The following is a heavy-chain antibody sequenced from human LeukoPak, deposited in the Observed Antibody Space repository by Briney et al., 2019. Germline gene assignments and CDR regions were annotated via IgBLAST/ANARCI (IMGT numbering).Heavy chain of an antibody. CDR3: ASVHRALNY. J-gene: IGHJ4*02. CDR2: ISSSGNTI. Sequence: GGSLRLSCAASGFTFSIYEMNWVRQAPGKGLEWVSYISSSGNTIYHADFVKGRFTISRDNAKNSLYLQMNSLGAEDTAVYYCASVHRALNYWGQGTLVTVSS. D-gene: IGHD1-1*01. CDR1: GFTFSIYE. V-gene: IGHV3-48*03.